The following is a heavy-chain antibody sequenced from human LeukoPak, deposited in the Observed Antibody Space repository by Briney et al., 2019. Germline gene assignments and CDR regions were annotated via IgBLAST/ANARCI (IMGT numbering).Heavy chain of an antibody. CDR2: INHSGST. Sequence: PSETLSLTCTVSGGSISSYYWSWIRQPPGKGLEWIGEINHSGSTNYNPSLKSRVTISVDTSKNQFSLKLSSVTAADTAVYYCARGWGYSYGLGGWGQGTLVTVSS. V-gene: IGHV4-34*01. D-gene: IGHD5-18*01. J-gene: IGHJ4*02. CDR1: GGSISSYY. CDR3: ARGWGYSYGLGG.